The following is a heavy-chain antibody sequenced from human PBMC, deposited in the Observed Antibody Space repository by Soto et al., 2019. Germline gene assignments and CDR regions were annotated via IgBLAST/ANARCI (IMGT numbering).Heavy chain of an antibody. CDR2: INAYNGNR. CDR1: GYTFNTYG. J-gene: IGHJ3*02. Sequence: QVHLVQSGPEVKKPGASVKVSCKASGYTFNTYGITWVRQAPGQGLEWMAWINAYNGNRIYAQNIQGRVTVTTDTSTSAAYMELMSLTSDDTAVYFCEKDRDSGADIWGLGTMVTVSS. V-gene: IGHV1-18*01. D-gene: IGHD1-26*01. CDR3: EKDRDSGADI.